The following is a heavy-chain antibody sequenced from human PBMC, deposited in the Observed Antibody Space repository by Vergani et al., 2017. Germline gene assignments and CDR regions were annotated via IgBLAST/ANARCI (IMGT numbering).Heavy chain of an antibody. D-gene: IGHD4-11*01. J-gene: IGHJ4*02. CDR3: ARNPHPSNDLVTSPLDY. CDR1: GGSFSGYY. CDR2: INHSGST. V-gene: IGHV4-34*01. Sequence: QVQLQQWGAGLLKPSETLSLTCAVYGGSFSGYYWSWIRQPPGKGLEWIGEINHSGSTNYNPSLKSRVTISVDTSKNQFSLKLSSVTAADTAVYDCARNPHPSNDLVTSPLDYWGQGTLVTVSS.